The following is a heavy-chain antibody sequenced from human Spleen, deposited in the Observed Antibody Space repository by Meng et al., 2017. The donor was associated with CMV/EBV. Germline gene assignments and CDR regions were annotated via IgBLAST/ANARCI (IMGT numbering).Heavy chain of an antibody. CDR3: ARPIGPSRDYYYGMDV. CDR2: INPNSGGT. D-gene: IGHD2/OR15-2a*01. J-gene: IGHJ6*02. V-gene: IGHV1-2*02. CDR1: GYNFTGYY. Sequence: ASVKVSCKASGYNFTGYYMHWVRQAPGQGLEWMGWINPNSGGTNYAQKFQGRVAMTRDTSISTAYMELSRPRSDDTAVYYCARPIGPSRDYYYGMDVWGQGTTVTVSS.